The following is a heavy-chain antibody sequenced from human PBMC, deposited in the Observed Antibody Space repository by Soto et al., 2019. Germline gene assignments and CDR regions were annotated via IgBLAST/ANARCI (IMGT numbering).Heavy chain of an antibody. CDR2: INWNGGST. Sequence: PGGSLSLSCAASGLTFDDYGMSWVRQAPGKGLEWVSGINWNGGSTGYADSVKGRFTISRDNAKNSLYLQMNSLRAEDTALYHCARVSSSGWYGAFDIWGQGTMVTVS. D-gene: IGHD6-19*01. CDR3: ARVSSSGWYGAFDI. CDR1: GLTFDDYG. V-gene: IGHV3-20*01. J-gene: IGHJ3*02.